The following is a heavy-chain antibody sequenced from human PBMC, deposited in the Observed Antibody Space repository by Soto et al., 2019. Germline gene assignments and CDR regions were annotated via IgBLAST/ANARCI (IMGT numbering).Heavy chain of an antibody. D-gene: IGHD6-25*01. CDR3: ARAAQRAMDV. J-gene: IGHJ6*02. CDR2: IYQSGST. V-gene: IGHV4-30-2*01. Sequence: QLQLQESGSRMVKPSETLSLICAVSGGSINSGGDSWSWVRQPLGKGLEWLGHIYQSGSTYYNPSLNNRVTMSLDRSKNQFSLKLLSVTAADTAVYYCARAAQRAMDVWGQGTTVTVSS. CDR1: GGSINSGGDS.